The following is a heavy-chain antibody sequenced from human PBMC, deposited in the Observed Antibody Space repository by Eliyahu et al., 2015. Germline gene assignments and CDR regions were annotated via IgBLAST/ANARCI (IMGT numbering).Heavy chain of an antibody. J-gene: IGHJ4*02. CDR3: AKDSAGGTYSPLDY. V-gene: IGHV3-23*01. CDR1: GFTFNNYA. Sequence: EVQLLESGGGLVQPGGSLRLSCAVSGFTFNNYAMTWVRQATGKGLEWVSAISGAGGSPHYADSVKGRFTISRDNSKNMLYLQMSSLRVEDTAVYYCAKDSAGGTYSPLDYWGQGSLVTVSS. CDR2: ISGAGGSP. D-gene: IGHD3-16*01.